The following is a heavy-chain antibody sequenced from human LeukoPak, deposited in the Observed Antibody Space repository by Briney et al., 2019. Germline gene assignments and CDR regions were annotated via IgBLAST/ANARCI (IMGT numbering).Heavy chain of an antibody. V-gene: IGHV1-69*05. J-gene: IGHJ6*03. D-gene: IGHD2-8*01. CDR3: AGGVAFNYYMDV. CDR1: GGTFSGYA. Sequence: ASVKVSCKASGGTFSGYAISWVRQAPGQGIEWMGGLIPLFGTTNCTRRFQGRITISTDESTTTAYMELSGLTFEDTAVYYCAGGVAFNYYMDVWGRGTTVSV. CDR2: LIPLFGTT.